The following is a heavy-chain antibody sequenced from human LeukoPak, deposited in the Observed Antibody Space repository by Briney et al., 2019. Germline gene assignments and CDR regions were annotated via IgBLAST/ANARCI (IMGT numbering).Heavy chain of an antibody. CDR1: GYTFTSYG. CDR2: INAYNGNT. Sequence: GASVKVSCKASGYTFTSYGISWVRQAPGQGLEWMGWINAYNGNTNYAQKLQGRVTMTTDTSTSTAYMELRSLRSDDTAVYYCARGGTLTLEPHTVDYWGQGTLVTVSS. J-gene: IGHJ4*02. V-gene: IGHV1-18*01. D-gene: IGHD1-1*01. CDR3: ARGGTLTLEPHTVDY.